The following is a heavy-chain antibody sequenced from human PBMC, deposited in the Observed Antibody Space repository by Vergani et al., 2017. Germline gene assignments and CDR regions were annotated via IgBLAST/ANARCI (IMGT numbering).Heavy chain of an antibody. CDR1: GYSFTSYW. CDR3: ARPQDILTGYSAFDI. D-gene: IGHD3-9*01. Sequence: EVQLVQSGAEVKQPGESLKISCKGSGYSFTSYWIGWVRQMPGKGLEWMGIIYPGDSDTRYSPSFQGQVTISADKSISTAYLQWSSLTASDTAMYYCARPQDILTGYSAFDIWGQGTMVTVSS. CDR2: IYPGDSDT. V-gene: IGHV5-51*01. J-gene: IGHJ3*02.